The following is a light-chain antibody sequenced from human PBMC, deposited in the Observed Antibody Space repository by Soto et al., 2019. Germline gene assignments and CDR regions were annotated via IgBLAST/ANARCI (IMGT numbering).Light chain of an antibody. CDR3: QQINSYPWT. CDR2: AAS. J-gene: IGKJ1*01. V-gene: IGKV1-9*01. CDR1: QGISSY. Sequence: DIQLTQSPSFLSASVGDRVTITCRASQGISSYLAWYQQKPGKAPKLLISAASTLQSGVPSRFSGSGSGTEFTLTLSRLQAEDLATYYCQQINSYPWTFGQGTKVEIK.